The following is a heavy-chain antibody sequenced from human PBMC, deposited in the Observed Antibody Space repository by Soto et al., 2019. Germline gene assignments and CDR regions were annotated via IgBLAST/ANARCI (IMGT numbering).Heavy chain of an antibody. CDR2: IRSKANSYAT. CDR1: GFTFSGSA. Sequence: GGSLRLSCAASGFTFSGSAMHWVRQASGKGLEWVGRIRSKANSYATAYAASVKGRFTISRDDSKNTAYLQMNSLKTEDTAVNYCTKYDFWSGYPPDVWGKGATVTVS. J-gene: IGHJ6*03. CDR3: TKYDFWSGYPPDV. D-gene: IGHD3-3*01. V-gene: IGHV3-73*01.